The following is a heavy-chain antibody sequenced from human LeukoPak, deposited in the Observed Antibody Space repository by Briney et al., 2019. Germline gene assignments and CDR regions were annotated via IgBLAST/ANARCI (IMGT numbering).Heavy chain of an antibody. Sequence: ASVKVSCKASGYTFTSYDINWVRQATGQGLEWMGWMSPNGGNTGYAQKFQGRVTMTRNTSISTAYMELSSLRSEDTAVYYCARGVWGDGLYWFDPWGQGTLVTVSS. V-gene: IGHV1-8*01. CDR2: MSPNGGNT. CDR3: ARGVWGDGLYWFDP. D-gene: IGHD3-16*01. J-gene: IGHJ5*02. CDR1: GYTFTSYD.